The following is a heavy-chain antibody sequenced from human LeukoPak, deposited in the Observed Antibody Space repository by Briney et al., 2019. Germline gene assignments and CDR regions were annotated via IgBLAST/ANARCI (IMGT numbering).Heavy chain of an antibody. Sequence: SETLSLTCAVYGGSFSGYYWSWIRQPPGKGLEWIGEINHSGSTNYNPSLKSRVTISVDTSKNQFSLKLSSVTAEDTAVYYCARALITKYSGSYYVGYWGQGTLVTVSS. CDR2: INHSGST. CDR1: GGSFSGYY. CDR3: ARALITKYSGSYYVGY. V-gene: IGHV4-34*01. D-gene: IGHD1-26*01. J-gene: IGHJ4*02.